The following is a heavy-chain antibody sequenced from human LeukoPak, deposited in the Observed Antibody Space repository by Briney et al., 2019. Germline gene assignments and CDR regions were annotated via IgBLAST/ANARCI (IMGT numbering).Heavy chain of an antibody. CDR2: IYSGGST. V-gene: IGHV3-53*01. CDR1: GFTVSSNY. D-gene: IGHD5-12*01. Sequence: PGGSLRLSCAASGFTVSSNYMSWVRQAPGKGLEWVSVIYSGGSTYYADSVKGRFTISRDNSKNTLYLQMNSLRGEDTAVYYCARDRRGNSGPIWGQGTLVTVSS. J-gene: IGHJ4*02. CDR3: ARDRRGNSGPI.